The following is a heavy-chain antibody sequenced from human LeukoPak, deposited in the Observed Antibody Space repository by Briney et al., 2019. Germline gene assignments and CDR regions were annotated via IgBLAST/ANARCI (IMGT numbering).Heavy chain of an antibody. D-gene: IGHD4-11*01. J-gene: IGHJ3*02. CDR3: VKDWGVLPDYSADGFDI. V-gene: IGHV3-53*05. CDR2: IYNDGSA. Sequence: GGSLRLSCAASGLIVSSHYMSWVRQAPGKGLDWVSVIYNDGSAYYADSVRGRFAISRDNSQNTLHLQMNILRVEDTAVYYCVKDWGVLPDYSADGFDIWGPGTVVTVSS. CDR1: GLIVSSHY.